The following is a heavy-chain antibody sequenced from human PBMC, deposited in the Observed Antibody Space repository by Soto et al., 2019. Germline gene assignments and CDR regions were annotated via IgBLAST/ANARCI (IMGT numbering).Heavy chain of an antibody. Sequence: SETLSLTCTVSGGSIRSYYWSWVRQPPGKGLEWIGYIYYSGSTNYNPSLKSRVTISVDTSKNQFSLKLSSVTAADTAVYYCANTYCSSTSCHPDDWRHGTLVTVSS. V-gene: IGHV4-59*08. D-gene: IGHD2-2*01. CDR1: GGSIRSYY. CDR2: IYYSGST. CDR3: ANTYCSSTSCHPDD. J-gene: IGHJ4*01.